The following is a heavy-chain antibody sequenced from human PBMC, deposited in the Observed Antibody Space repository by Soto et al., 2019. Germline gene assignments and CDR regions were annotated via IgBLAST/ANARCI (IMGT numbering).Heavy chain of an antibody. V-gene: IGHV2-5*02. D-gene: IGHD6-13*01. CDR2: IYWDDDK. CDR3: AHYSSTCSFDY. CDR1: GFSLSTSGMG. Sequence: QITLKESGPTLVKPTQTLTLTCTFSGFSLSTSGMGVGGIRQPPGKALEWLALIYWDDDKRYSPSLKSRLTITKDTSKNQEVLTTTNMDPVDTATYYSAHYSSTCSFDYWGQGTLVTVSS. J-gene: IGHJ4*02.